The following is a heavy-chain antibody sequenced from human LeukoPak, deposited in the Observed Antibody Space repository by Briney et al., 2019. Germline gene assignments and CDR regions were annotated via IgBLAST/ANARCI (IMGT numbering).Heavy chain of an antibody. CDR1: GFTFSSYA. V-gene: IGHV3-48*04. CDR3: ARDRREMATTLNPIDY. Sequence: GGSLRLSCAASGFTFSSYAMTWVRQAPGKGLEWVSYISSSGSTIYYADSVKGRFTISRDNAKNSLYLQMNSLRAEDTAVYYCARDRREMATTLNPIDYWGQGTLVAVSS. J-gene: IGHJ4*02. CDR2: ISSSGSTI. D-gene: IGHD5-24*01.